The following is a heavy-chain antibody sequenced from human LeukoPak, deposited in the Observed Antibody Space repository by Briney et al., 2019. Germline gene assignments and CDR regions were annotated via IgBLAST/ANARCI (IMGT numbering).Heavy chain of an antibody. Sequence: SETLSLTCAVYGGSFSGYYWSWIRQPPGKGREWIGEINHSGSTNYNPSLKSRVTISVDTSKNQFSLKLSSVTAADTAVYYCARGIASGSYYHYWGQGTLVTVSS. CDR1: GGSFSGYY. V-gene: IGHV4-34*01. CDR2: INHSGST. D-gene: IGHD3-10*01. J-gene: IGHJ4*02. CDR3: ARGIASGSYYHY.